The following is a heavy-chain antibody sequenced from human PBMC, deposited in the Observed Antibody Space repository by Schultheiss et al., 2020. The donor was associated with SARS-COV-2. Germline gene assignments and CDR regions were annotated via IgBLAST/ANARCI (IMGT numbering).Heavy chain of an antibody. Sequence: GGSLRLSCAASGFTFSSYGMHWVRQAPGKGLEWVAVIWYDGSNKYYADSVKGRFTISRDNSKNTLYLQMNSLRAEDTAIYYCAKDYYDSSGYYLYYFDYWGQGTLVTVSS. D-gene: IGHD3-22*01. CDR3: AKDYYDSSGYYLYYFDY. CDR1: GFTFSSYG. V-gene: IGHV3-33*06. CDR2: IWYDGSNK. J-gene: IGHJ4*02.